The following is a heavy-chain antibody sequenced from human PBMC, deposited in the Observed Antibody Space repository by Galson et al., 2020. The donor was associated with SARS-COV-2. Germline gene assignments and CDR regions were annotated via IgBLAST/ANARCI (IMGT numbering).Heavy chain of an antibody. V-gene: IGHV1-46*01. D-gene: IGHD3-3*01. CDR3: ARDAYKGEVTIFGVVIVPRYYMDV. CDR1: GYTFTSYY. J-gene: IGHJ6*03. CDR2: INPSGGST. Sequence: ASVKVSCKASGYTFTSYYMHWVRQAPGQGLEWMGIINPSGGSTSYAQKFQGRVTMTRDTSTSTVYMELISLRSEDTAVYYCARDAYKGEVTIFGVVIVPRYYMDVWGKGTTVTVSS.